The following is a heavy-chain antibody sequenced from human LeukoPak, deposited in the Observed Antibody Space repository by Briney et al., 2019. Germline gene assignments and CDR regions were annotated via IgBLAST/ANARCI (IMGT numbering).Heavy chain of an antibody. V-gene: IGHV3-23*01. Sequence: GGSPRLSCVASGFNFDSYAMSWVRQAPGKGLEWVSTISGSGGSTYYADSVKGRFTISRDNSKNTLFLQMNRLRAEDTAIYYCAKEAWGSYDSSGYYVDYWGQGTLVTVSS. J-gene: IGHJ4*02. CDR3: AKEAWGSYDSSGYYVDY. CDR2: ISGSGGST. D-gene: IGHD3-22*01. CDR1: GFNFDSYA.